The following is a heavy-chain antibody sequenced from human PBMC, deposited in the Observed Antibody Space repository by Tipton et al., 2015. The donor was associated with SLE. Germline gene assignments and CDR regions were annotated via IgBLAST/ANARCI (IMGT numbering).Heavy chain of an antibody. Sequence: SLRLSCAAPGFTFSTDWRRGVGRAPGRGLEWVANIMQDGSEKYYVDSVKGRFTISRDNAKNSLYLQMNCLRAVDTAVYYCARTLDGLDYWGRGTLVTVSS. J-gene: IGHJ4*02. CDR3: ARTLDGLDY. V-gene: IGHV3-7*01. CDR1: GFTFSTDW. CDR2: IMQDGSEK. D-gene: IGHD1-1*01.